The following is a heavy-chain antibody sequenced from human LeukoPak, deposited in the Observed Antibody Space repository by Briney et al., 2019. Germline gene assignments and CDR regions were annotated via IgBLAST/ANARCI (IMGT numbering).Heavy chain of an antibody. D-gene: IGHD3-3*01. Sequence: SVKVSCKASGGTFSSYAISWVRQAPGQGLEWMGGIIPIFGTANYAQKFQGRVTITTDESTSTAYMELSSLRSEDTAVYYCAAARWSGYYTDAFDIWGQGTMVTVSS. CDR2: IIPIFGTA. V-gene: IGHV1-69*05. J-gene: IGHJ3*02. CDR3: AAARWSGYYTDAFDI. CDR1: GGTFSSYA.